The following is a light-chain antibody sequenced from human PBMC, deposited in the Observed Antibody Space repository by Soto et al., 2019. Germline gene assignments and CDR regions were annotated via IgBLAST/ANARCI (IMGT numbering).Light chain of an antibody. CDR3: QERSNWPTWT. CDR1: QSVSSY. J-gene: IGKJ1*01. CDR2: DAS. V-gene: IGKV3-11*01. Sequence: EIVLTQSPATLSLSPGERATLSCRASQSVSSYLAWYQQKPGQAPRLLIYDASNMATGIPARFSGRGSGTDFTLTIRSLEPEDCAVYYCQERSNWPTWTFGQGPKVDIK.